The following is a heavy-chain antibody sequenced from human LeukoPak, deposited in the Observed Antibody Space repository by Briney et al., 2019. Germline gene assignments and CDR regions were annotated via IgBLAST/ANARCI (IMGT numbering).Heavy chain of an antibody. D-gene: IGHD3-10*01. CDR1: GFTLSSYS. V-gene: IGHV3-48*04. Sequence: GGSLRLSCVGSGFTLSSYSMNWVRQAPGKGVEWVSYISSTSRTKYYTESVRGRFTISRDNAKNSLDLQMNDLRADDTAMYYCARDPNYAGSGLYFGFWGQGALVTVSS. J-gene: IGHJ4*02. CDR3: ARDPNYAGSGLYFGF. CDR2: ISSTSRTK.